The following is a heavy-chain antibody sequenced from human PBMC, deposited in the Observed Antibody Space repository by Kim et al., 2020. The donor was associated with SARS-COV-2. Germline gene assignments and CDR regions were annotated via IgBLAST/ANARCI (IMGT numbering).Heavy chain of an antibody. CDR3: AREGGYCSGGSCPDY. D-gene: IGHD2-15*01. Sequence: SETLSLTCTVSGGSVSSGSYYWSWIRQPPGKGLEWIGYIYYSGSTNYNPSLKSRVTISVDTSKNQFSPKLSSVTAADTAVYYCAREGGYCSGGSCPDYWGQGTLVTVSS. J-gene: IGHJ4*02. CDR2: IYYSGST. V-gene: IGHV4-61*01. CDR1: GGSVSSGSYY.